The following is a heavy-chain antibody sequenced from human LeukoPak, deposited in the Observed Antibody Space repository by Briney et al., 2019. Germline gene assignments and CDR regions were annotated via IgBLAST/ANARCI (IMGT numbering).Heavy chain of an antibody. V-gene: IGHV1-69*13. J-gene: IGHJ4*02. CDR2: IIPIFGTA. CDR1: GGTFSSYA. D-gene: IGHD3-10*01. Sequence: SVKVSCKASGGTFSSYAISWVRQAPGQGLEWMGGIIPIFGTANYAQKFQGRVTITADESTSTAYMELSSLRSEDTAVYYCAGATSYGSGSSPFDYWGQGALVTVSS. CDR3: AGATSYGSGSSPFDY.